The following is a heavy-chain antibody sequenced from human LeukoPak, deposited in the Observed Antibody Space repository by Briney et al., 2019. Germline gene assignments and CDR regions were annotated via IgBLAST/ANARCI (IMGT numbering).Heavy chain of an antibody. CDR3: ARDIMITFGGVIALDWFDP. CDR2: IYYSGST. CDR1: GGSISSYY. Sequence: SETLPLTCTVSGGSISSYYWSWIRQPPGKGLEWIGYIYYSGSTNYNPSLKSRVTISVDTSKNQFSLKLSSVTAADTAVYYCARDIMITFGGVIALDWFDPWGQGTLVTVSS. J-gene: IGHJ5*02. D-gene: IGHD3-16*02. V-gene: IGHV4-59*01.